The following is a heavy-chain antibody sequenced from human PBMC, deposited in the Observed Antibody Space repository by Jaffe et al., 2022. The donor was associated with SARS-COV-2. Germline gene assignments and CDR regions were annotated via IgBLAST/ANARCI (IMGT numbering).Heavy chain of an antibody. D-gene: IGHD3-16*01. V-gene: IGHV1-46*04. CDR2: LNPSAGVA. J-gene: IGHJ6*03. CDR1: GYTFISHY. Sequence: QVQLVQSGSQVKKPGASVRISCKASGYTFISHYIHWFRQAPGQGLEWMGRLNPSAGVAKYAQALQDRVTMTGDTTTRTVFMELNSLTSEDTAAYFCARDSWDYVAHAGYSPPNDYTYMDVWGEGTTVIVS. CDR3: ARDSWDYVAHAGYSPPNDYTYMDV.